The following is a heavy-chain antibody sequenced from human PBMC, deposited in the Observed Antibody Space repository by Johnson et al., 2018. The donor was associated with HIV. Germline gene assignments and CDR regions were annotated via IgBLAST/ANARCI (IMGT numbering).Heavy chain of an antibody. D-gene: IGHD4-23*01. Sequence: QVQLVESGGGVVQPGRSLRLSCADSGFTFSSYGMHWVRQAPGKGLEWVAVISYDGSNKYYADSVKGRFTISRDNSKNTLYMQMNSLRVEDTAVYYCARGWMRQALSGISAGAFDIWGQGTMVTVSS. J-gene: IGHJ3*02. CDR3: ARGWMRQALSGISAGAFDI. V-gene: IGHV3-30*03. CDR2: ISYDGSNK. CDR1: GFTFSSYG.